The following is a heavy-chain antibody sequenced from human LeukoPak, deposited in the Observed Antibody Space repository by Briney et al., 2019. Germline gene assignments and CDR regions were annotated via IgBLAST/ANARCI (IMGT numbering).Heavy chain of an antibody. Sequence: SETLSLTCAVYGGSFSGYYWSWIRQPPGKGLEWIGEINHSGSTNYNPSLKSRVTISVDTSKNQFSLKLSSVTAADTAVYYCARVPATYYYDSSGYYRGLYYYYYYMDVWGKGTTVTVSS. D-gene: IGHD3-22*01. CDR2: INHSGST. CDR1: GGSFSGYY. J-gene: IGHJ6*03. V-gene: IGHV4-34*01. CDR3: ARVPATYYYDSSGYYRGLYYYYYYMDV.